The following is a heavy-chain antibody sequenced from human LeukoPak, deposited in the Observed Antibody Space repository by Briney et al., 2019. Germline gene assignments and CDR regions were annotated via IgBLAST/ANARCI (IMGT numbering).Heavy chain of an antibody. CDR1: GGTFSSYA. Sequence: SVKVSCKASGGTFSSYAISWVRQAPGQGLEWMGGIIPIFGTANYAQKFQGRVTITADESTSTAYMELSSQRSEDAAEYYCARDRVGYSGYEGYMDVWGKGTTVTVSS. J-gene: IGHJ6*03. CDR3: ARDRVGYSGYEGYMDV. V-gene: IGHV1-69*01. CDR2: IIPIFGTA. D-gene: IGHD5-12*01.